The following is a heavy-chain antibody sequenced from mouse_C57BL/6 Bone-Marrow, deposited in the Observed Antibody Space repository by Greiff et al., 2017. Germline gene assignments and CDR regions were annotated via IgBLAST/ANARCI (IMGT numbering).Heavy chain of an antibody. J-gene: IGHJ3*01. Sequence: QVQLKESGAELVKPGASVKMSCKASGYTFTTYPIEWMKQTHGKSLEWIGNFHPYNDDTKYNEKFKGKATLTVEKSSSTVYFELSRLTSDDSAVYYCARVKRLRRGAWFAYWGQGTLVTVSA. CDR2: FHPYNDDT. CDR3: ARVKRLRRGAWFAY. V-gene: IGHV1-47*01. CDR1: GYTFTTYP. D-gene: IGHD2-4*01.